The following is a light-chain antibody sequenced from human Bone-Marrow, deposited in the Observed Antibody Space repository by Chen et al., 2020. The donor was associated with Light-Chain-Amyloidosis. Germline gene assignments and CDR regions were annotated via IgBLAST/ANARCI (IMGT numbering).Light chain of an antibody. CDR1: NIGSTS. V-gene: IGLV3-21*02. CDR3: QVWDRSSDRPV. Sequence: YVLTQPSSVSVAPGQTATIASGGNNIGSTSVHWYQQTPGQAPLLVVYDDSDRPSGIPERLSGSNSGNTATLTISRVEAGDEAAYYCQVWDRSSDRPVFGGGTKLTVL. J-gene: IGLJ3*02. CDR2: DDS.